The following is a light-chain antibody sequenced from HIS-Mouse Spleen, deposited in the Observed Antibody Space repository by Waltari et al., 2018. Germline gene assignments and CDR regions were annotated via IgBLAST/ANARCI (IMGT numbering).Light chain of an antibody. Sequence: DIQLTQSPSFLSASVGDRVTITCRASQGISSYLAWYQQKPGKDPKLLIYAASTLQSGVPLRFSGSGSGTEFTLTISSLQPEDFATYYCQQLNSYPLTFGGGTKVEIK. J-gene: IGKJ4*01. V-gene: IGKV1-9*01. CDR3: QQLNSYPLT. CDR1: QGISSY. CDR2: AAS.